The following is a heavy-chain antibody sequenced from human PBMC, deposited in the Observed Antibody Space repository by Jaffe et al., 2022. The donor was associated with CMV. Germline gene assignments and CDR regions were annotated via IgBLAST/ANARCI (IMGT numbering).Heavy chain of an antibody. CDR1: GGSISSYY. J-gene: IGHJ6*02. V-gene: IGHV4-4*07. Sequence: QVQLQESGPGLVKPSETLSLTCTVSGGSISSYYWSWIRQPAGKGLEWIGRIYTSGSTNYNPSLKSRVTMSVDTSKNQFSLKLSSVTAADTAVYYCARDGGQWLFDYYYYGMDVWGQGTTVTVSS. CDR3: ARDGGQWLFDYYYYGMDV. D-gene: IGHD3-22*01. CDR2: IYTSGST.